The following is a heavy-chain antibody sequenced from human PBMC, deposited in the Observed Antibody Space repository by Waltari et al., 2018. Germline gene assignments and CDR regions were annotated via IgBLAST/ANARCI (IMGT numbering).Heavy chain of an antibody. Sequence: QVQLQQWGAGLLKPSETLSLTCAVYGGSFSGYYWSWIRQPPGKGLEWIGEINHSGSTNYNPSLKSLVTISVDTSKNQFSLKLSSVTAADTAVYYCARGPKYSSSYYYYYYMDVWGKGTTVTVSS. CDR2: INHSGST. CDR1: GGSFSGYY. D-gene: IGHD6-6*01. V-gene: IGHV4-34*01. J-gene: IGHJ6*03. CDR3: ARGPKYSSSYYYYYYMDV.